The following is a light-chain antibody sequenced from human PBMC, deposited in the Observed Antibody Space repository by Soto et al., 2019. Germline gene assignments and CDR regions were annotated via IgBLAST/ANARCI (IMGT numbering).Light chain of an antibody. CDR1: QSVSSSY. CDR3: QQRSNWRIT. V-gene: IGKV3D-20*02. CDR2: DTS. J-gene: IGKJ5*01. Sequence: EIVLTQSPGTLSLSPGERSTLSFMSSQSVSSSYLAWYQQKPGQAPRLLISDTSNRATGIPARFSGSGSGTDFTLTISSLEPEDFVVYYCQQRSNWRITFGQGTRLEI.